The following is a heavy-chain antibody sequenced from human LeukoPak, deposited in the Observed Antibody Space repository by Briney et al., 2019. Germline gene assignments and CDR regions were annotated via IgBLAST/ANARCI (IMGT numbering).Heavy chain of an antibody. D-gene: IGHD1-26*01. Sequence: GGSLRLSCAASGFTFSSYGMHWVRQAPGKGLEWEAVISYDGSNKYYADSVKGRFTISRDNSKNTLYLQMNSLRAEDTAVYYCAKIKRATDAFDIWGQGTMVTVSS. CDR2: ISYDGSNK. V-gene: IGHV3-30*18. J-gene: IGHJ3*02. CDR3: AKIKRATDAFDI. CDR1: GFTFSSYG.